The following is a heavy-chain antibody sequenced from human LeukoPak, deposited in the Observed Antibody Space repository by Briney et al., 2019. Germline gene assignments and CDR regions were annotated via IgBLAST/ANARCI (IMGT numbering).Heavy chain of an antibody. CDR1: GFTFDDYA. V-gene: IGHV3-9*01. CDR3: AKTPCSGGSCYFDY. CDR2: ISWNSGSI. J-gene: IGHJ4*02. Sequence: GRSLRLSCAASGFTFDDYAMHWVRQAPGKGLEWVSGISWNSGSIGYADSVKGRFTISRDNAKNSLYLQMNSLRAEDTALYYCAKTPCSGGSCYFDYWGQGTLATVSS. D-gene: IGHD2-15*01.